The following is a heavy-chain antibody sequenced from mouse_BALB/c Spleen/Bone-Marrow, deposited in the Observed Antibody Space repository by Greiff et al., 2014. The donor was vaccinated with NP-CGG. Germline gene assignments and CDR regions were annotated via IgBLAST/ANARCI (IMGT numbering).Heavy chain of an antibody. D-gene: IGHD1-2*01. CDR3: AGVSLFRLRNHFDY. Sequence: VQGVESGAELAKPGASVKMSCKASGYTLTSYWMHWVKQRPGQGLEWIGYINPRTGYTEYNQKFKDKATLTADKSSSTAYMKLSSLTYEDSADYYVAGVSLFRLRNHFDYWGQGTTLTVSS. J-gene: IGHJ2*01. CDR2: INPRTGYT. V-gene: IGHV1-7*01. CDR1: GYTLTSYW.